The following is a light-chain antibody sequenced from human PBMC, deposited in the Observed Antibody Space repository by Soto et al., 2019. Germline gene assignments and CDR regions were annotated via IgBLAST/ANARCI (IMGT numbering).Light chain of an antibody. V-gene: IGKV1-39*01. J-gene: IGKJ3*01. CDR1: QSISDY. CDR3: QQSYNTPLFT. Sequence: DIQMTQSPSSLSASVGDRLNITCRASQSISDYLNWYQQKPGKAPKLLIYAASTVQGGVPSRFSGSGSGTDFTLTISSLRPEDFATYYCQQSYNTPLFTFGPGTTVDI. CDR2: AAS.